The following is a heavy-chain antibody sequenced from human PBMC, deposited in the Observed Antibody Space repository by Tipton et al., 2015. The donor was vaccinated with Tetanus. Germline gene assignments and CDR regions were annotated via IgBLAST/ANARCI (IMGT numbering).Heavy chain of an antibody. CDR1: GGSFSGYY. D-gene: IGHD3-16*01. CDR3: ARGVWGSSLDY. V-gene: IGHV4-34*01. J-gene: IGHJ4*02. Sequence: TLSLTCAVYGGSFSGYYWSWIRQPPGKGLEWIGEINHSGSTNYNPSLKSRVTISVDTSKNQISLKLSSVTAADTAVYYCARGVWGSSLDYRGQGTLVTVSS. CDR2: INHSGST.